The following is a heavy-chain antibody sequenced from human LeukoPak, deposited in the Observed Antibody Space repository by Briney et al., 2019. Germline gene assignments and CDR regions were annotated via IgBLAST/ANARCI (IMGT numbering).Heavy chain of an antibody. CDR1: GFTFDDYA. CDR3: AKDMAAAVYDAFDI. V-gene: IGHV3-9*03. J-gene: IGHJ3*02. CDR2: ISWNSGSI. Sequence: PGRSLRLSCAASGFTFDDYAMHRVRQAPGKGLEWVSGISWNSGSIGYADSVKGRFTISRDNAKNSLYLQMNSLRAEDMALYYCAKDMAAAVYDAFDIWGQGTMVTVSS. D-gene: IGHD6-13*01.